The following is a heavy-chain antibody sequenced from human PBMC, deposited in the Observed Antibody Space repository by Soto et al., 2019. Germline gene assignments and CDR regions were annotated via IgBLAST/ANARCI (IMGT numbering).Heavy chain of an antibody. CDR1: GFTFSRYA. CDR2: VSGSGGSK. V-gene: IGHV3-23*01. J-gene: IGHJ4*02. D-gene: IGHD6-13*01. CDR3: AKHGSSYY. Sequence: GGSLRLSWAASGFTFSRYAMSWVRQPARKGLEWVSAVSGSGGSKYYADSVTGRFTISRDNDKNTLDLQINSLRADDTAVYSCAKHGSSYYWGQGTLVTVS.